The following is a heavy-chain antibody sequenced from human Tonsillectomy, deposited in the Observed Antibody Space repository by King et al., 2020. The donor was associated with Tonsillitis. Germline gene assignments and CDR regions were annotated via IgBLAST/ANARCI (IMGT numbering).Heavy chain of an antibody. V-gene: IGHV4-30-2*01. D-gene: IGHD3/OR15-3a*01. CDR1: GGSISSGDYS. CDR3: ARAKDFNWVDP. Sequence: QLQESGSGLVRPSQTLSLTCAVSGGSISSGDYSWSWIRQPPGKGLEGIGYIYHTGSKYYNPSLTNRVTMSVDRSKNQFSLKLSSVTAADTAVYYCARAKDFNWVDPWGQGTLVTVSS. CDR2: IYHTGSK. J-gene: IGHJ5*02.